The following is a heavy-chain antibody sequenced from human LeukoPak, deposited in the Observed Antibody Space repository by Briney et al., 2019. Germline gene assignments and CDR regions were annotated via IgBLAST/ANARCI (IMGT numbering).Heavy chain of an antibody. Sequence: GSLRLSCAASGFTFSSYWMSWVRQAPGKGLEWVANIKQDGSEKYYVDSVKGRFTISRDNAKNSLYLQMNSLRAEDTAVYYCARDYYDYVWGSSYYYYYMDVWGKGTTVTVSS. D-gene: IGHD3-16*01. CDR1: GFTFSSYW. J-gene: IGHJ6*03. CDR2: IKQDGSEK. V-gene: IGHV3-7*01. CDR3: ARDYYDYVWGSSYYYYYMDV.